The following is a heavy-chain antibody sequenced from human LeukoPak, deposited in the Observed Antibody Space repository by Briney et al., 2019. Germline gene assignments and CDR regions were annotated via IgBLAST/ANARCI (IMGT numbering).Heavy chain of an antibody. CDR3: ARGMYSSAWSFDY. Sequence: PSETLSLTCTVSGGSISSYYWSWIRQPAGKGLEWIGRIYTSESTNYNPSLKSRGTMSVDTSKNQFSLNLNSVTAEDTAVYYCARGMYSSAWSFDYWGQGTLVTVSS. CDR1: GGSISSYY. CDR2: IYTSEST. J-gene: IGHJ4*02. V-gene: IGHV4-4*07. D-gene: IGHD6-19*01.